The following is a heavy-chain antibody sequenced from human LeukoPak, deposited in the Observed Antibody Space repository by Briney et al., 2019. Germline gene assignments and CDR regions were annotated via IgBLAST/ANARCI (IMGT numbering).Heavy chain of an antibody. CDR2: ITARADST. D-gene: IGHD2-8*02. CDR1: GFTFSDYY. Sequence: PGGSLRLSCAASGFTFSDYYMSWVRQAPGKGLEWVSGITARADSTYYADSVKGRVTISRDNSKNTLFLQLNSLRAEDAAVYYCAKTYMWSIDAFHIWGQGTMVTVSS. J-gene: IGHJ3*02. CDR3: AKTYMWSIDAFHI. V-gene: IGHV3-23*01.